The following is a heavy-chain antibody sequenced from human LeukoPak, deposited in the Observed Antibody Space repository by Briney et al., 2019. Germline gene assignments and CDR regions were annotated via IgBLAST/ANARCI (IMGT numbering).Heavy chain of an antibody. Sequence: SGTLSLTCAVSGGFISRGYWWSWVRQPPGKGLEWIGEVHHSGSTNYNPSLKSRVTISVDTSKNQFSLKLSSVTAADTAVYYCARDSCGGDCYYSGRPLAFDIWGQGTMVTVSS. CDR2: VHHSGST. J-gene: IGHJ3*02. D-gene: IGHD2-21*02. CDR1: GGFISRGYW. V-gene: IGHV4-4*02. CDR3: ARDSCGGDCYYSGRPLAFDI.